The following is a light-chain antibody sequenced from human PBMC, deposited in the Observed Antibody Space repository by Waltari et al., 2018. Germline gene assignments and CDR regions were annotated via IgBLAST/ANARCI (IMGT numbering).Light chain of an antibody. CDR1: HSNPGSNY. J-gene: IGLJ1*01. V-gene: IGLV1-47*01. CDR3: ASWDESHYV. Sequence: QSVLTQPPSASATPGQRVTISCSGSHSNPGSNYLYWYQQLPGTAPQPLIYRNNQRPSRVPDRFSASKYGTSASLVISGLRSEDEGIYYCASWDESHYVFGPGTTVTVL. CDR2: RNN.